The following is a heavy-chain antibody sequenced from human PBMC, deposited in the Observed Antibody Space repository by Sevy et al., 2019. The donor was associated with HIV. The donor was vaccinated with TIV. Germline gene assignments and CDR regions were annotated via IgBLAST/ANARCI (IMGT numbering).Heavy chain of an antibody. Sequence: ASVKVSCKASGYTFTTYYMHWVRQAPGQGLEWMGIINPSGGGTSYAQKFQGRVTMTRDTSTSTVYLELSSLRSEDTAVYYCTKDVVATLNYCSGMDVWGQGTTVTVSS. CDR3: TKDVVATLNYCSGMDV. CDR1: GYTFTTYY. V-gene: IGHV1-46*03. D-gene: IGHD2-15*01. CDR2: INPSGGGT. J-gene: IGHJ6*02.